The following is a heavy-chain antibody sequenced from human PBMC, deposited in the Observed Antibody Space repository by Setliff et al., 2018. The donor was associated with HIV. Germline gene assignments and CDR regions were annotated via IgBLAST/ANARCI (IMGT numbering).Heavy chain of an antibody. CDR2: IDWDDDK. Sequence: SGPPLVNPTQTLTLTCTFSGFSLSPRGMRVSWIRQPPGKALEWLARIDWDDDKHYSTSLKTRLTISKDTSKNQVVLTMTNVDPMDTATYYCADSSASLYYYMDVWGKGTTVTVSS. CDR3: ADSSASLYYYMDV. V-gene: IGHV2-70*12. J-gene: IGHJ6*03. CDR1: GFSLSPRGMR. D-gene: IGHD6-25*01.